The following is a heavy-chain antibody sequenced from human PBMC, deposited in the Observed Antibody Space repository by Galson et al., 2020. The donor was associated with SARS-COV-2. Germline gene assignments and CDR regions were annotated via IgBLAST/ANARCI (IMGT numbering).Heavy chain of an antibody. CDR1: GGSFSGYS. CDR2: LNIGGNT. J-gene: IGHJ6*03. D-gene: IGHD3-10*01. Sequence: SETLSLTCAVYGGSFSGYSWTWIRQPPGKGLEWIGELNIGGNTNYSPSLKSRVTVSVDSSKNQFSLNLRSVTAADTALYYCARGHRGVVPSPVLGLGPFYSYYYMDVWAKGTTVTVSS. V-gene: IGHV4-34*01. CDR3: ARGHRGVVPSPVLGLGPFYSYYYMDV.